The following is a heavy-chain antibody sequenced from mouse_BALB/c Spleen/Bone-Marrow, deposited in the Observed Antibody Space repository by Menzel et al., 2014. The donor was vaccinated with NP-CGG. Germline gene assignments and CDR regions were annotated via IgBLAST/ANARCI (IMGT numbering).Heavy chain of an antibody. CDR3: ARAGGFAGVAY. D-gene: IGHD1-1*02. J-gene: IGHJ3*01. V-gene: IGHV1S81*02. CDR1: GYTFTSYW. Sequence: VQLQQSGAELVKPGASLKLSCKASGYTFTSYWMHWVKQRPGQGLEWIGEINPSNGRADYNEKFRSKATLTVDRSSSTAYMQLSSLTSEDSAVYYCARAGGFAGVAYWGHGTLFTVSA. CDR2: INPSNGRA.